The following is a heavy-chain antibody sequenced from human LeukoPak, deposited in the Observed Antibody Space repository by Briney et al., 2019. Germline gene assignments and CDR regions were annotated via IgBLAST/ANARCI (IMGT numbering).Heavy chain of an antibody. CDR1: GFTFDDYA. J-gene: IGHJ4*02. D-gene: IGHD3-10*01. CDR2: ISWDGGGT. CDR3: AKDMAAYYYASGNIDY. V-gene: IGHV3-43D*03. Sequence: GGSLRLSCAASGFTFDDYAMHWVRQAPGKGLEWVSLISWDGGGTYYADTVKGRFTISRDNSKNSLYLQMNSLRAEDTALYYCAKDMAAYYYASGNIDYWGQGTLVTVSS.